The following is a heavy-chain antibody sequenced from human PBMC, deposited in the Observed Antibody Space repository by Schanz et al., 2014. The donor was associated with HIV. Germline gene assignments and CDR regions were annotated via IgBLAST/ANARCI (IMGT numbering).Heavy chain of an antibody. CDR2: MNPSTGNS. D-gene: IGHD1-26*01. J-gene: IGHJ6*02. CDR1: GYTFINYD. Sequence: QVQLLQSGPEVRKPGASVKVSCKASGYTFINYDIHWVRQASGLGLEWMGWMNPSTGNSGYAQMFQVRVTMTRDTSISTASLAVDSPTSEDTAVYYCARGPKWEGLMDVWGQGTTVIVSS. CDR3: ARGPKWEGLMDV. V-gene: IGHV1-8*01.